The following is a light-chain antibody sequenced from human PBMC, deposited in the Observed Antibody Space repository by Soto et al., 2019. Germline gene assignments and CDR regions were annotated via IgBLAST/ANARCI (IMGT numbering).Light chain of an antibody. V-gene: IGKV3-15*01. J-gene: IGKJ3*01. Sequence: EIVMTQSPATLSVSPGERATLSCRASQSVSSNLAWYQQKPGQAPTLLIYGASTRATGIPARFSGSGSGTEFTLTISSLQSEDFAVYYCQQYNNWPFTFGPGTKVDTK. CDR1: QSVSSN. CDR3: QQYNNWPFT. CDR2: GAS.